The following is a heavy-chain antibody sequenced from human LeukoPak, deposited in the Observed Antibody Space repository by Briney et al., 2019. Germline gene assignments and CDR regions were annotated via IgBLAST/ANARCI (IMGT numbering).Heavy chain of an antibody. J-gene: IGHJ6*03. V-gene: IGHV4-61*05. D-gene: IGHD1-26*01. CDR2: IYYSGST. CDR1: GGSISSSSHY. CDR3: ARWGSYYVFPDYYYMDV. Sequence: PSETLSLTCTVSGGSISSSSHYWGWIRQPPGKGLEWIGSIYYSGSTNYNPSLKSRVTISVDTSKNQFSLKLSSVTAADTAVYYYARWGSYYVFPDYYYMDVWGKGTTVTVSS.